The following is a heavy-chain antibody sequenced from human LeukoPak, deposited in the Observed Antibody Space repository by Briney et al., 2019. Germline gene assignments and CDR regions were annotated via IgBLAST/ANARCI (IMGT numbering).Heavy chain of an antibody. J-gene: IGHJ4*02. CDR3: ARGAATIAPDY. CDR2: MNPNSGNT. V-gene: IGHV1-8*03. D-gene: IGHD6-25*01. Sequence: ASVKVSCKASGYTFTSYDINWVRQATGQGREWMGWMNPNSGNTGYAQKFQGRVTITRNTSISTAYMELSSLRSEDTAVYYCARGAATIAPDYWGQGTPVTVSS. CDR1: GYTFTSYD.